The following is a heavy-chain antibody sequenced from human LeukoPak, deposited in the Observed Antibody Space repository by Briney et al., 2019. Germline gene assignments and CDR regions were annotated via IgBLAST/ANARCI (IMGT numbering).Heavy chain of an antibody. CDR3: AKGGIHYDILTGYRMAYYFDY. CDR1: GFTFSSYA. CDR2: ISGSGGST. D-gene: IGHD3-9*01. V-gene: IGHV3-23*01. Sequence: PGGSLRLSCAASGFTFSSYAMSWVRQAPGKGLEWVSAISGSGGSTYYADSVKGRFTISRDNSKNTLYLQMNSLRAEDTAVYYCAKGGIHYDILTGYRMAYYFDYWGQGTLVTVSS. J-gene: IGHJ4*02.